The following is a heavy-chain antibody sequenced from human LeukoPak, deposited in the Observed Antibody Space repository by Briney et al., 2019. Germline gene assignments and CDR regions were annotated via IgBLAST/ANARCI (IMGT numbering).Heavy chain of an antibody. CDR2: ILYDGRNK. Sequence: GGSLRLSCAASGFTFRSFGMHWVRQAPGKGLEWVAVILYDGRNKYYADSVKGRFIISRDNSKNTVFLQMNSLRPEDTAVYYCAKDLYDRSGYYYTIMDYWGQGTLVTVSS. D-gene: IGHD3-22*01. CDR3: AKDLYDRSGYYYTIMDY. V-gene: IGHV3-30*18. CDR1: GFTFRSFG. J-gene: IGHJ4*02.